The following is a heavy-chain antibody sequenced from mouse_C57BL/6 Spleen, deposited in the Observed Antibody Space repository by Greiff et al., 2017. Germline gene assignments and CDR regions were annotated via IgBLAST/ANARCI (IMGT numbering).Heavy chain of an antibody. Sequence: EVKLVESGGGLVQPGGSMKLSCAASGFTFSDAWMDWVRQSPEKGLEWVAEIRNKANNHATYYAESVKGRFTISRDDSKSSVYLHMNSLRAEDTGIYYCTRPGGYYPFAYWGQGTLVTVSA. CDR3: TRPGGYYPFAY. CDR1: GFTFSDAW. CDR2: IRNKANNHAT. D-gene: IGHD2-3*01. V-gene: IGHV6-6*01. J-gene: IGHJ3*01.